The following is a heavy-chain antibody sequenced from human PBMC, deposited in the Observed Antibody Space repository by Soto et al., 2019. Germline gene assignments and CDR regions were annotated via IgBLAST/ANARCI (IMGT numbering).Heavy chain of an antibody. Sequence: SETLSLTCTVSGGSISSRSYYWGWLRQPPGKGLEWIGSIYYSGSTYYNPSLKSRVTISVDTSKNQFSLKLSSVTAADTAVYYCARRADYYDNRGTSHFDNWGQETLLTISS. CDR1: GGSISSRSYY. CDR3: ARRADYYDNRGTSHFDN. D-gene: IGHD3-22*01. V-gene: IGHV4-39*01. CDR2: IYYSGST. J-gene: IGHJ4*02.